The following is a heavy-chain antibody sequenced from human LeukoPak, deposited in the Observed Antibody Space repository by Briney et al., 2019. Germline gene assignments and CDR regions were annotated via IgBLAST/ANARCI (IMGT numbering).Heavy chain of an antibody. CDR2: ITTSSSYI. CDR3: ARDLGGYSYGSHFDY. Sequence: GGSLRLSCAASGFTFSNYAMNWVRQAPGKGLEWVSSITTSSSYIYYADSVKGRFTISRDNARNSLYLHMNSLRAEDTAVYYCARDLGGYSYGSHFDYWGQGTLVTVSS. CDR1: GFTFSNYA. D-gene: IGHD5-18*01. V-gene: IGHV3-21*01. J-gene: IGHJ4*02.